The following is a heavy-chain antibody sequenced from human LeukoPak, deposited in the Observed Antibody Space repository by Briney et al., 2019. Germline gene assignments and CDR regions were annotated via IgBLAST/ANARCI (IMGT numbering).Heavy chain of an antibody. D-gene: IGHD4-17*01. CDR2: ISGSGGST. CDR1: GFTFSSYA. J-gene: IGHJ4*02. V-gene: IGHV3-23*01. Sequence: PGGSLRLSCAASGFTFSSYAMSWVRQAPGKGLEWVSAISGSGGSTYYADSVKGRFTISRDNSKNTLYLQMNSLRAEDTAVYYCAKDQLPGYTVTTGGFDYWGQGTLVTVSS. CDR3: AKDQLPGYTVTTGGFDY.